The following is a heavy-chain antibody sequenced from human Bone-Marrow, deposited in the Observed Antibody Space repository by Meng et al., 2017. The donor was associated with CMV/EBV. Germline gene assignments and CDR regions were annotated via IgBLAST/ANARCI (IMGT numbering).Heavy chain of an antibody. Sequence: GESLKISCVASGFSFSSYSMNWVRQAPGKGLEWVSAISASGSYIDYVDAVRGRFTISRDNAKNSLYLQTNSLRAEDTAVYYCARDIIAKVLRYFDWSTPFDYWGQGTLVTVSS. V-gene: IGHV3-21*01. CDR2: ISASGSYI. J-gene: IGHJ4*02. D-gene: IGHD3-9*01. CDR3: ARDIIAKVLRYFDWSTPFDY. CDR1: GFSFSSYS.